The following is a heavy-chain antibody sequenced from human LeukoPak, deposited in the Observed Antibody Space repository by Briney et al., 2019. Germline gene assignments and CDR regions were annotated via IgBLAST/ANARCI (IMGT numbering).Heavy chain of an antibody. J-gene: IGHJ4*02. CDR3: ACSGSYSTVDY. D-gene: IGHD1-26*01. CDR2: IYYSGST. Sequence: SETLSLTCTVSGGSISSYYWSWIRQPPGKGLEWIGYIYYSGSTNYNPSLKSRVIISVDTSKNQFSLKLSSVTAADTAVYYCACSGSYSTVDYWGQGTLVTVSS. CDR1: GGSISSYY. V-gene: IGHV4-59*01.